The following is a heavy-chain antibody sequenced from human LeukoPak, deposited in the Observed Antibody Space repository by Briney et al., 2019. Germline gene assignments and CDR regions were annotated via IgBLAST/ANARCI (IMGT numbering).Heavy chain of an antibody. D-gene: IGHD4-17*01. J-gene: IGHJ6*03. Sequence: GGSLRLSCAASGFTFSSYWMGWVRQAPGKGLEWVANIKQDGSEKYYVDSVKGRFTISRDNAKNSLYLQMNSLRAEDTAVYYCARATTTPGYYYYYMDVWGKRTTVTVSS. V-gene: IGHV3-7*01. CDR1: GFTFSSYW. CDR2: IKQDGSEK. CDR3: ARATTTPGYYYYYMDV.